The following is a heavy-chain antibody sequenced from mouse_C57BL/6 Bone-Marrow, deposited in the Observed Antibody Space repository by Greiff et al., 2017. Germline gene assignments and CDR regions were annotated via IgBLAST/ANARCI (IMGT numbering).Heavy chain of an antibody. CDR1: GFTFSDYG. J-gene: IGHJ2*01. V-gene: IGHV5-17*01. CDR2: ISSGSSTI. D-gene: IGHD1-1*01. CDR3: ARPDYCGSSYGFDY. Sequence: EVQGVESGGGLVKPGGSLKLSCAASGFTFSDYGMHWVRQAPEKGLEWVAYISSGSSTIYYADTVKGRFTISRDNAKNTLFLQMTSLRSEDTAMYYCARPDYCGSSYGFDYWGQGTTLTVSS.